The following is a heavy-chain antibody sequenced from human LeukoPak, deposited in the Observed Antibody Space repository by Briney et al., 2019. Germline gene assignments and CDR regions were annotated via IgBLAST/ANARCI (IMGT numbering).Heavy chain of an antibody. CDR1: GGSISSYY. D-gene: IGHD3-10*01. J-gene: IGHJ4*02. Sequence: SETLSLTCTVSGGSISSYYWSWIRQPPGKGLEWIGYIYYSGNTNYNPSLKSRVTISVDTSKNQFSLKLSSVTAADTAVYYCARVITMVRGVIIDYWGQGTLVTVSS. CDR3: ARVITMVRGVIIDY. CDR2: IYYSGNT. V-gene: IGHV4-59*01.